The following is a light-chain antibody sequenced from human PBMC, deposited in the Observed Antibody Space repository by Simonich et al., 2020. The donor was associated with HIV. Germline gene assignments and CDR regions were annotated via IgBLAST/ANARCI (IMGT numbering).Light chain of an antibody. CDR2: DAS. V-gene: IGKV3-15*01. Sequence: IVMTQSPATLSVSPGERATLSCRASQSVSSTLSWYQQKPCQAPRLLIFDASTRATGVPAKFSGSGSGTEFTLTISSIQSEDFAVYYCQQRSNWLTFGGGTKVEIK. CDR1: QSVSST. J-gene: IGKJ4*01. CDR3: QQRSNWLT.